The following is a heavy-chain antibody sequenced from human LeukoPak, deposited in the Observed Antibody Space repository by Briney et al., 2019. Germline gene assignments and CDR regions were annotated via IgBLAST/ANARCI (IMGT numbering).Heavy chain of an antibody. V-gene: IGHV1-69*13. J-gene: IGHJ5*02. CDR1: GYTFTSYG. CDR2: IIPIFDTA. D-gene: IGHD6-19*01. CDR3: ARHYRIAVAGTPNWFDP. Sequence: SVKVSCKASGYTFTSYGISWVRQAPGQGLEWMGGIIPIFDTANYAQKFQGRVTITADESTSTAYMELSSLRSEDTAVYYCARHYRIAVAGTPNWFDPWGQGTLVTVSP.